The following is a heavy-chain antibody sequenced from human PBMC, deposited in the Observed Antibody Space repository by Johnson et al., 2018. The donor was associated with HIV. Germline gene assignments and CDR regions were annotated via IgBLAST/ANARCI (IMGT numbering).Heavy chain of an antibody. CDR1: GFTFSSSA. Sequence: QVQLVESGGGVVQPGRSLRLSCAASGFTFSSSAMHWVRQAPGKGLAWVAVISSNGSNEYYAASVKGRFTISRDNSKNTLYLQVNSLRPEDTAIYYCARDRITYYDFWSGSGGAFDIWGQGTMVTVSS. J-gene: IGHJ3*02. CDR2: ISSNGSNE. D-gene: IGHD3-3*01. CDR3: ARDRITYYDFWSGSGGAFDI. V-gene: IGHV3-30*04.